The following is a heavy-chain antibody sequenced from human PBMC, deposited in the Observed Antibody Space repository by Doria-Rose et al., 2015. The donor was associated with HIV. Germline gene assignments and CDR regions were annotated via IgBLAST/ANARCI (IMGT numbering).Heavy chain of an antibody. CDR2: IYSSGST. D-gene: IGHD3-10*01. V-gene: IGHV4-4*09. J-gene: IGHJ6*03. CDR1: GGSISSYY. CDR3: ARFRPSRGIYYSLDV. Sequence: TQSLTCTVSGGSISSYYWNWIRQPPGKGLEWIGYIYSSGSTHYNSSLKSRVTISIDTSKNQFSLKLSSVTAADTAVYYCARFRPSRGIYYSLDVWGKGTTVTVSS.